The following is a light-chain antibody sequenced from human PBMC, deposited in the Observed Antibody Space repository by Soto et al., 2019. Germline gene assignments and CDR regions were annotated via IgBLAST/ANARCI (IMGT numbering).Light chain of an antibody. CDR3: QQYNNWPLYT. V-gene: IGKV3-15*01. J-gene: IGKJ2*01. CDR2: GAS. CDR1: QSVSSN. Sequence: EIVMTQSPATLSVSPGERATLSCRASQSVSSNLAWYQQKPGQAPRLLIYGASTRATGIPARFSGSGSGTDFTLTISSPQSEDFALYYCQQYNNWPLYTFAQGTKLEIK.